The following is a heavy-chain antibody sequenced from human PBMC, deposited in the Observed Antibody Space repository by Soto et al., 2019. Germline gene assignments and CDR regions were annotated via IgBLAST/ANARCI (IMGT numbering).Heavy chain of an antibody. Sequence: PSETLSLTCTVSGGSISSGGYYWSWIRQHPGKGLEWIGYIYYSGSTYHNPSLKSRVTISVDTSKNQFSLKLSSVTAADTAVYYCASSLPYYDFWSGYYTGYYYYGMDVWGQGTTVTVS. CDR3: ASSLPYYDFWSGYYTGYYYYGMDV. J-gene: IGHJ6*02. CDR2: IYYSGST. CDR1: GGSISSGGYY. V-gene: IGHV4-31*03. D-gene: IGHD3-3*01.